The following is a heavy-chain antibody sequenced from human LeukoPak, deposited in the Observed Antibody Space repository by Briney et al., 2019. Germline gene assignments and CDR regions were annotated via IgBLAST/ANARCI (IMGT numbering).Heavy chain of an antibody. J-gene: IGHJ3*02. CDR2: INPSGGST. Sequence: ASVKVSCKASGYTFTSYYMHWVRQAPGQGLEWMGIINPSGGSTSYAQKFQGRVTMTRDMSTSTAYMELSRLRSDDTAVYYCARTSGQWLVDDAFDIWGQGTMVTVSS. CDR3: ARTSGQWLVDDAFDI. V-gene: IGHV1-46*01. D-gene: IGHD6-19*01. CDR1: GYTFTSYY.